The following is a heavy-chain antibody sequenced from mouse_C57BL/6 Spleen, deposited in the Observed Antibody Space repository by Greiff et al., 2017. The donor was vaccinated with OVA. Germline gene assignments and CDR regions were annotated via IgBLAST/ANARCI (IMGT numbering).Heavy chain of an antibody. J-gene: IGHJ4*01. Sequence: VQLQQSGAELARPGASVKMSCKASGYTFTSYTMHWVKQRPGQGLEWIGYINPSSGYTKYNQKFKDKATLTADNSSSTAYMQLSSLTSEDSAVYYCARLGDGYYAMDYWGQGTSVTVSS. CDR3: ARLGDGYYAMDY. D-gene: IGHD2-3*01. CDR2: INPSSGYT. CDR1: GYTFTSYT. V-gene: IGHV1-4*01.